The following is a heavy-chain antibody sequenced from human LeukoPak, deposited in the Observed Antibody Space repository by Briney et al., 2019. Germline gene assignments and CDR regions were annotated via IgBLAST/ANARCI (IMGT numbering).Heavy chain of an antibody. J-gene: IGHJ5*02. V-gene: IGHV4-59*01. Sequence: SETLSLTCTVSGGSISSYYWSWIRQPPGKGLEWIGYIYYSGSTNYNPSLKSRVTISVDTSKNQFSLKLSSVTAPGTAVYYCARALQGYWFDPWGQGTLVTVSS. CDR3: ARALQGYWFDP. CDR2: IYYSGST. CDR1: GGSISSYY.